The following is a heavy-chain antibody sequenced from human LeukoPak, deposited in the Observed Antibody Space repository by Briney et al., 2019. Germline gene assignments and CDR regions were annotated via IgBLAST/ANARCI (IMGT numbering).Heavy chain of an antibody. CDR3: ASDSSSWYTLEY. Sequence: GGSLRLSCAASGFTVSSNYMSWVRQAPGKGLEWVSVIYSGGSTYYADSVKGRFTISRDNSKNTLYLQMNSLRAEDTAVYYCASDSSSWYTLEYWGQGTLVTVSS. V-gene: IGHV3-53*01. CDR1: GFTVSSNY. CDR2: IYSGGST. D-gene: IGHD6-13*01. J-gene: IGHJ4*02.